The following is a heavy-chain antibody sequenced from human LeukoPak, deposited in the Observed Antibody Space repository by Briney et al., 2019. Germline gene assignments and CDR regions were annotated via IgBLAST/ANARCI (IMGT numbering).Heavy chain of an antibody. CDR3: ARPMTGTGLTYYYCGMGI. Sequence: ASVKVSCKASGYTFTGYYLHWVRQAPGQGLEWLGWINPNSGGTHYAQKFQGRVTVTRDTSISTAYMELNSLRSEDTALYYCARPMTGTGLTYYYCGMGIWGQGTTVTVAS. CDR1: GYTFTGYY. CDR2: INPNSGGT. J-gene: IGHJ6*02. V-gene: IGHV1-2*02. D-gene: IGHD1-1*01.